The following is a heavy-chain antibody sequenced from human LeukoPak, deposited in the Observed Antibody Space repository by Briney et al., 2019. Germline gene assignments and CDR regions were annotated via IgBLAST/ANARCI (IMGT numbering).Heavy chain of an antibody. CDR3: ARVDSGGYDWDWFDP. J-gene: IGHJ5*02. Sequence: GGSLRLSCAASGFTFSSYSMNWVRQAPGKGLEWVSYISSSSSTIYYADSVKGRFTISRGNAKNSLYLQMNSLRAEDTAVYYCARVDSGGYDWDWFDPWGQGTLVTVSS. D-gene: IGHD5-12*01. CDR2: ISSSSSTI. V-gene: IGHV3-48*04. CDR1: GFTFSSYS.